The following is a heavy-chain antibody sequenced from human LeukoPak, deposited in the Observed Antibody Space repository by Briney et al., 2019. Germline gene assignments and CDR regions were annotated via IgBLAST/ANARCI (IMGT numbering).Heavy chain of an antibody. D-gene: IGHD3-10*01. V-gene: IGHV3-23*01. CDR2: ISGSAGST. J-gene: IGHJ3*02. Sequence: GGSLRLSCAASGFTFSRYAMSWVRQAPGKGLGWVSAISGSAGSTYYADSVKGRFTISRDNSKNTLYLQMNSLRAEDTAVYYCAKGGWFGEADAFDIWGQGTMVTVSS. CDR3: AKGGWFGEADAFDI. CDR1: GFTFSRYA.